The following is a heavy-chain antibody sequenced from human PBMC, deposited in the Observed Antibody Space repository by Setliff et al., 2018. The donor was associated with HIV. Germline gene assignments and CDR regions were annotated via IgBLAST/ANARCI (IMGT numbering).Heavy chain of an antibody. CDR1: GFTFSMYW. CDR2: IKQDGSEK. D-gene: IGHD6-13*01. V-gene: IGHV3-7*01. Sequence: GGSLRLSCAASGFTFSMYWMNWVRQAPGKGLEWVANIKQDGSEKRYVDSVKGRFTISRDNAKNSLYLEMNSLRAEDTAVYYCAKDYWSYSSSWYYFDYWGQGTLVTVSS. J-gene: IGHJ4*02. CDR3: AKDYWSYSSSWYYFDY.